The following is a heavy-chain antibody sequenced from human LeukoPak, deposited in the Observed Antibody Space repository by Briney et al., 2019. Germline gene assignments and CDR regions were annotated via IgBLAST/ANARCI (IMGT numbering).Heavy chain of an antibody. CDR1: GYSFEDYA. V-gene: IGHV3-9*01. J-gene: IGHJ4*02. D-gene: IGHD6-19*01. Sequence: GRSLRPSCVASGYSFEDYAMHWVRQAPGKGLEWVSGINWNSGSIGYADSVKGRFTISRDNAKNSLYLQMNSLRAEDTALYYCANGRAVAGPFDYWGQGIMVTVSS. CDR3: ANGRAVAGPFDY. CDR2: INWNSGSI.